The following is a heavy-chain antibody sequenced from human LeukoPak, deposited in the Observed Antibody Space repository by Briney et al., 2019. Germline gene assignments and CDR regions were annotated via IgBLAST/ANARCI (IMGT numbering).Heavy chain of an antibody. CDR1: GYIFTSYG. CDR3: ARDMRHYRNYDSSGYYYNFEY. V-gene: IGHV1-18*01. CDR2: ISVHNGYT. D-gene: IGHD3-22*01. J-gene: IGHJ4*02. Sequence: GASVKVSCKTSGYIFTSYGISWVRQAPGQGLEWMGWISVHNGYTRYAQKFQGRVTMTTDTSARTAYMDLRSLRPDDTAVYYCARDMRHYRNYDSSGYYYNFEYWGQGTQATVSA.